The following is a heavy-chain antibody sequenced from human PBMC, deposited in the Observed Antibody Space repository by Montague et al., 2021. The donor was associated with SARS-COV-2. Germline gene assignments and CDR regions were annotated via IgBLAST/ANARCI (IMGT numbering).Heavy chain of an antibody. CDR1: GGSISSRTYY. J-gene: IGHJ2*01. CDR3: ARHGPNDYYHSRYFDL. CDR2: IFYDWIT. Sequence: SETLSLTCIVSGGSISSRTYYWGWIRQPPGKGLEWIGSIFYDWITYYNPSLKSRVTISVDTSKNQFSLNLSSVIAADTAVYYCARHGPNDYYHSRYFDLWGRGTLVTVAS. D-gene: IGHD3-10*01. V-gene: IGHV4-39*01.